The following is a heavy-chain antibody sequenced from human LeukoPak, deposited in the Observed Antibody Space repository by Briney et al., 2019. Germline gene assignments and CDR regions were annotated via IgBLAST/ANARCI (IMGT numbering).Heavy chain of an antibody. CDR1: GGSISSGGYY. CDR3: ARQVVPAAIGSSSWFDY. CDR2: IYYSGST. D-gene: IGHD2-2*01. J-gene: IGHJ4*02. Sequence: SETLSLTCTVSGGSISSGGYYWSWIRQHPGKGLEWIGYIYYSGSTYYNPSLKSRVTISVDTSKNQFSLKLSSVTAADTAVYYCARQVVPAAIGSSSWFDYWGQGTLVTVSS. V-gene: IGHV4-31*03.